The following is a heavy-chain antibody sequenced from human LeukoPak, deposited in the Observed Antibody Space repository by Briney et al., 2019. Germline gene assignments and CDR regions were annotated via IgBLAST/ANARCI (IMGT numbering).Heavy chain of an antibody. D-gene: IGHD1-1*01. CDR2: INQDGGTE. Sequence: GGSRRLSCAAYGFTNYWLTWVRQAPGKGLEWVANINQDGGTEYYVDSMKGRFTISRDNAKNLVYLQINSLRAEDTALYFCARHTLWRFDYWGQGALVTVSS. CDR3: ARHTLWRFDY. J-gene: IGHJ4*02. V-gene: IGHV3-7*01. CDR1: GFTNYW.